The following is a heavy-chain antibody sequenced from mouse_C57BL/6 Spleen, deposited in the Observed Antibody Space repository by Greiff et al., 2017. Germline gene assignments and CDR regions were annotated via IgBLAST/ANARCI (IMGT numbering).Heavy chain of an antibody. CDR2: IDPENGDT. D-gene: IGHD2-4*01. V-gene: IGHV14-4*01. CDR3: TMITTRFDY. Sequence: EVKLVESGAELVRPGASVQLSCTASGFNIKDDYMHWVKQRPEQGLEWIGWIDPENGDTEYASKFQGKATITADTASNTAYLQLSSLTSEYTAVYYCTMITTRFDYGGQGTTLTVSS. J-gene: IGHJ2*01. CDR1: GFNIKDDY.